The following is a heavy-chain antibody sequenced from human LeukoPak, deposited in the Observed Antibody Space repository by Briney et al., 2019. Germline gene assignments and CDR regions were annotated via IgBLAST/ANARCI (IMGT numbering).Heavy chain of an antibody. D-gene: IGHD2-15*01. CDR2: ISYDGSNK. CDR3: AVVVGASNNGAFDI. V-gene: IGHV3-30-3*01. Sequence: GGSLRLSCAASGFTFSSYVMHWVRQAPGKGLEWVAVISYDGSNKYYADSVKGRFTISRDNSKNTLYLQMNSLRAEDTAVYYCAVVVGASNNGAFDIWGQGTMVTVSS. J-gene: IGHJ3*02. CDR1: GFTFSSYV.